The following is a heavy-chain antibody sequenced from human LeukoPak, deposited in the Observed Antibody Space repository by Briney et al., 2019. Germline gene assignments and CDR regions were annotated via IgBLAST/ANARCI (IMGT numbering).Heavy chain of an antibody. D-gene: IGHD6-13*01. J-gene: IGHJ4*02. CDR2: INPNSGDT. Sequence: ASVKVSCKASGYTFTGYYMHWVRQAPGQGLEWMGWINPNSGDTNYAQKFQGRVTMTRDTSISTAYMELSRLRSDGTAVYYCARLGLFSSSWYLFDYWGQGTLVTVSS. CDR1: GYTFTGYY. V-gene: IGHV1-2*02. CDR3: ARLGLFSSSWYLFDY.